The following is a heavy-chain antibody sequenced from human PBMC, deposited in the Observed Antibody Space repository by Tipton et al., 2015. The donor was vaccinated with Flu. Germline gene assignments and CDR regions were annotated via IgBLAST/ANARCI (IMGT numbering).Heavy chain of an antibody. CDR1: GGTISSSSYN. CDR2: IYYSGRT. D-gene: IGHD3-10*02. Sequence: TLSLTCTDSGGTISSSSYNWGWIRQPPGKGLEWIASIYYSGRTYYNPSLKSRVTISVDTSKNHFSLKLNSVTAADTAVYYCARLSYYDVDLKNFYFEDWGQGTLVTVSS. J-gene: IGHJ4*02. CDR3: ARLSYYDVDLKNFYFED. V-gene: IGHV4-39*02.